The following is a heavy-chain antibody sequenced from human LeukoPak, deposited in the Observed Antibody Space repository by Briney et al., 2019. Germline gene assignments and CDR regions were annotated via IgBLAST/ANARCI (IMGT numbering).Heavy chain of an antibody. CDR3: AKDPSDYVGAFDI. J-gene: IGHJ3*02. CDR2: ISYDGSNK. CDR1: GFTFSRYA. Sequence: GGSLRLSCAASGFTFSRYAMHWVRQAPGKGLEWVAVISYDGSNKYYADSVKGRFTISRDNSRNTLSLQMNSLRAEDTAVYYCAKDPSDYVGAFDIWGQGTMVSVSS. V-gene: IGHV3-30-3*01. D-gene: IGHD4-23*01.